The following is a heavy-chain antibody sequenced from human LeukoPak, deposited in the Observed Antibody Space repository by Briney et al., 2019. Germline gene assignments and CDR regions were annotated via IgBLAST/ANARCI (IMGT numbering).Heavy chain of an antibody. CDR3: ARHLYDFWSGIYYFDY. V-gene: IGHV4-34*01. CDR2: INHSGST. J-gene: IGHJ4*02. CDR1: GGSFSGYY. Sequence: PSETLSLTCAVYGGSFSGYYWSWIRQPPGKGLEWIGEINHSGSTNYNPSLKSRVTISVDTSKNQFSLKLSSVTAADTAVYYCARHLYDFWSGIYYFDYWGQGTLVTVSS. D-gene: IGHD3-3*01.